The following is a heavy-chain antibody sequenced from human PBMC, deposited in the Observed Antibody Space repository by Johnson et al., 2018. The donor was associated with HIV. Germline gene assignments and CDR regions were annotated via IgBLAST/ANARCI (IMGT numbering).Heavy chain of an antibody. D-gene: IGHD3-22*01. Sequence: VQLVESGGGLVQPGRSLRLSCAASGFTFSSYGMHWVRQAPGKGLEWVAVISYDGSNKYYVDSVKGRFTISRDNAKNSLYLQMNSLRAEDTAVYYCAREYYYDSSGTPVFDIWGQGTMVTVSS. CDR1: GFTFSSYG. J-gene: IGHJ3*02. V-gene: IGHV3-30*03. CDR3: AREYYYDSSGTPVFDI. CDR2: ISYDGSNK.